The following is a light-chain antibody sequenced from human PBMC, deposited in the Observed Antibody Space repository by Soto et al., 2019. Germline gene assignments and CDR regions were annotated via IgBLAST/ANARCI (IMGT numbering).Light chain of an antibody. CDR1: SSDIGAFDL. CDR2: DVN. CDR3: SSYTVTSTRL. Sequence: QSVLTQPASVSGSPGQSITISCTGTSSDIGAFDLVSWYQQHPGKAPKVIIYDVNIRPSGVSNRFSGSKSGNTASLTISGLQAEDEADYYCSSYTVTSTRLFGTGPKLTVL. J-gene: IGLJ1*01. V-gene: IGLV2-14*01.